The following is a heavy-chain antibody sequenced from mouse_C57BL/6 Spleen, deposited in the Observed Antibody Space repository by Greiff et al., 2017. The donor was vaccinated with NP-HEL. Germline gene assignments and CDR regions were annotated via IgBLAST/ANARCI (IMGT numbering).Heavy chain of an antibody. CDR2: ISDGGSYT. D-gene: IGHD1-1*01. J-gene: IGHJ2*01. V-gene: IGHV5-4*01. CDR3: ARDHYGSTYYFDY. CDR1: GFTFSSYA. Sequence: DVMLVESGGGLVKPGGSLKLSCAASGFTFSSYAMSWVRQTPEKRLEWVATISDGGSYTYYPDNVKGRFTISRDNAKNNLYLQMSHLKSEDTAMYYCARDHYGSTYYFDYWGQGTTLTVSS.